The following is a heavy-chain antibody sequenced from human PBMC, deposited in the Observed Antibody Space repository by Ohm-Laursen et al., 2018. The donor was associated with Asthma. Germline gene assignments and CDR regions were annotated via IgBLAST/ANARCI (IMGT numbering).Heavy chain of an antibody. CDR3: AKDRMDWFREPIFYV. V-gene: IGHV3-23*01. Sequence: SLRLSCAASGFTFDDYAMHWVRQAPGKGLEWVSAISGSGGITYYADSVKGRFTISRDNSKNTLYLQMNSLRAEDTAVYYCAKDRMDWFREPIFYVWGQGTTVTVSS. J-gene: IGHJ6*02. D-gene: IGHD3-10*01. CDR1: GFTFDDYA. CDR2: ISGSGGIT.